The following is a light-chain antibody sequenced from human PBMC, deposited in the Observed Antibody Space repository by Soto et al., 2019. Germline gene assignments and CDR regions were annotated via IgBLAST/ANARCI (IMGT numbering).Light chain of an antibody. CDR2: GAF. J-gene: IGKJ4*01. V-gene: IGKV3-20*01. CDR1: QSVGSSF. Sequence: EIVLTQSPGTLSLSPGERATHSCRASQSVGSSFLAWYQQKPGQAPRLLIYGAFNRATGIPDRFSGSGSGTDFTLTISRLEPEDFAVYYCQQYGSSPLTFGGGTKVDIK. CDR3: QQYGSSPLT.